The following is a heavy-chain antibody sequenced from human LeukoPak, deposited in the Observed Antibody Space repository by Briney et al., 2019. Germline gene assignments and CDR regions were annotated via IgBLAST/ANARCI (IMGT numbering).Heavy chain of an antibody. CDR1: GYTFTNYD. CDR3: AREGFDY. Sequence: ASVKASCKASGYTFTNYDINWVRQAAGQGLEWMGYMNPNSGNTGYAQKFQGRVTITKNTSISTAYTELSSLRSEDTAVYYCAREGFDYWGQGTLVTVSS. V-gene: IGHV1-8*03. CDR2: MNPNSGNT. J-gene: IGHJ4*02.